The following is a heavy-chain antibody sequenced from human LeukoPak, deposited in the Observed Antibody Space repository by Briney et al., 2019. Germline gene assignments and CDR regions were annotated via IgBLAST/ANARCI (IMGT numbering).Heavy chain of an antibody. D-gene: IGHD5-18*01. V-gene: IGHV4-59*12. Sequence: PSETLSLTCTVSGGSISSYYWSWIRQPPGKGLEWIGYIYYSGSTNYNPSLKSRVAISVDTSKNQFSLKLSSVTAADTAVYYCARESYGNYYYGMDVWGQGTTVTVSS. CDR2: IYYSGST. CDR1: GGSISSYY. J-gene: IGHJ6*02. CDR3: ARESYGNYYYGMDV.